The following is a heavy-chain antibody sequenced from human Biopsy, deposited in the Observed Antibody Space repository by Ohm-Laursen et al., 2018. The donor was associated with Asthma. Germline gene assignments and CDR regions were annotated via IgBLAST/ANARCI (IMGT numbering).Heavy chain of an antibody. D-gene: IGHD6-13*01. CDR3: VRGSSSWHHGPFHYYYGLDV. J-gene: IGHJ6*02. V-gene: IGHV4-39*01. CDR2: IYYSGTT. Sequence: GTLSLTCSLSSGSGGYMRSGNYYWGWIRQPPGKGLEWIGSIYYSGTTYYNPSLESQVTVSADTSKNQFSLNLISVTAADTAVYYCVRGSSSWHHGPFHYYYGLDVWGQGTTATVSS. CDR1: SGSGGYMRSGNYY.